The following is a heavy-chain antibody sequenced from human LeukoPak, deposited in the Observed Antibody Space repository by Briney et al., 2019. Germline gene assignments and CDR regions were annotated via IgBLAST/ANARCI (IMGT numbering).Heavy chain of an antibody. Sequence: PSETLSLTCTVSGGSISSYYLSWIRQPPGKGLEWIGYIYYSGSTNYNPSLKSRVTISVDTSKNQFSLKLSSVTAADTAVYYCARDRYGGFDYWGQGTLVTVSS. CDR3: ARDRYGGFDY. CDR2: IYYSGST. CDR1: GGSISSYY. V-gene: IGHV4-59*01. J-gene: IGHJ4*02. D-gene: IGHD1-26*01.